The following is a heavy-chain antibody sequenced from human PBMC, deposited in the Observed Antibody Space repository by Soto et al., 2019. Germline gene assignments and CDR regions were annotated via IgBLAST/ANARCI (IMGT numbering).Heavy chain of an antibody. CDR2: ISYDGSNK. V-gene: IGHV3-30-3*01. CDR1: GFTFSSYA. D-gene: IGHD4-4*01. Sequence: QVQLVESGGGVVQPGRSLRLSCAASGFTFSSYAMHWVRQAPGKGLEWVAVISYDGSNKCYADSVKGRFTISRDNSKNTLYLQMNSLRAEDTAVYYCARDEVQYDYYYYGMDVWGQGTTVTVSS. CDR3: ARDEVQYDYYYYGMDV. J-gene: IGHJ6*02.